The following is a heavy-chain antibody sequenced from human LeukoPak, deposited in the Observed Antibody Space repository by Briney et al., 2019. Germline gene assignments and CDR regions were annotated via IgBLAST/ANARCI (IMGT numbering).Heavy chain of an antibody. Sequence: SETLSLTCTVSGGSISTYYWSWIRQPPGKGLEWIGYINYSGSTNYNPSLKSRVTISIDLSKNQLSLKLSSVTAADTAVYYCARESTIVWITTGDAFDIWGQGKTVTVSS. CDR3: ARESTIVWITTGDAFDI. D-gene: IGHD3-22*01. J-gene: IGHJ3*02. CDR2: INYSGST. CDR1: GGSISTYY. V-gene: IGHV4-59*01.